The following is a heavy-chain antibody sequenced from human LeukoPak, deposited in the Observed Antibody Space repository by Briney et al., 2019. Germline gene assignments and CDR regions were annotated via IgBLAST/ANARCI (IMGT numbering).Heavy chain of an antibody. J-gene: IGHJ6*03. CDR3: ARDFPISAKQRPAAITYYYYYYMDV. D-gene: IGHD2-2*01. CDR2: ISSSSTI. V-gene: IGHV3-48*04. CDR1: GFSFSAYS. Sequence: GGSLRLSCAASGFSFSAYSMNWVRQAPGKGLEWVSYISSSSTIYYADSVKGRFTISRDNAKNSLYLQMNSLRAEDTAVYYCARDFPISAKQRPAAITYYYYYYMDVWGKGTTVTASS.